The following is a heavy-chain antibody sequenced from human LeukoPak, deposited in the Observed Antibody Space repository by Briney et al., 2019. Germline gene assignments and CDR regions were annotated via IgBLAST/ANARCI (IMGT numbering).Heavy chain of an antibody. CDR2: INSDGSAT. CDR1: GFTVSSNY. CDR3: ARGHASSWSNWYFDL. V-gene: IGHV3-74*01. D-gene: IGHD6-13*01. J-gene: IGHJ2*01. Sequence: GGSLRLSCAASGFTVSSNYMSWVRQAPGKGLVWVSRINSDGSATSYADSVKGRFTISRDNAKATLYLQMNSLRAEDTAVYYCARGHASSWSNWYFDLWGRGTLGTVSS.